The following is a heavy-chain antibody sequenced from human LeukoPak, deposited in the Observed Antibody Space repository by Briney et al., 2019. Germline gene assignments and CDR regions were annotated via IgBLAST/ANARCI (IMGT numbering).Heavy chain of an antibody. V-gene: IGHV4-59*01. CDR3: AREGHSSSWYRGAFDI. D-gene: IGHD6-13*01. CDR1: GGSISSYY. Sequence: SETLSLTCTVSGGSISSYYWSWIRQPPGRGLEWIGYIYYSGSTNYNPSLKSRVTISVDTSKNQFSLKLSSVTAADTAVYYCAREGHSSSWYRGAFDIWGQGTMVTVSS. CDR2: IYYSGST. J-gene: IGHJ3*02.